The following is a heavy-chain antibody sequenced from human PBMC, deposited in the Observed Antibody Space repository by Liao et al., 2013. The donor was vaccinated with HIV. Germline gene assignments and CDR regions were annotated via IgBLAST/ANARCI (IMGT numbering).Heavy chain of an antibody. D-gene: IGHD3-9*01. Sequence: QVQLQESGPGLVKPSETLSLTCSVSGGSISSYYWSWIRQPAGKGLEWIGRIYTSGSTNYNPSLKSRVTISSDTSKSQFSLNLRSVTAADTALYFCARDSLRGKFDSWGQGTLVTVSS. CDR3: ARDSLRGKFDS. J-gene: IGHJ4*02. V-gene: IGHV4-4*07. CDR1: GGSISSYY. CDR2: IYTSGST.